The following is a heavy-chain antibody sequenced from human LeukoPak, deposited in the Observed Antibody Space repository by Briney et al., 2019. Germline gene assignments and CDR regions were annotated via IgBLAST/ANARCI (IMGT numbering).Heavy chain of an antibody. CDR2: ISAYNGNT. V-gene: IGHV1-18*01. CDR1: GYTFTSYG. Sequence: ASVKVSCKASGYTFTSYGISWVRQAPGQGLEWMGRISAYNGNTNYAQKLQGRVTMTTDTSTSTAYMELRSLRSDDTAVYYCARSGRYSGSYSLDYWGQGTLVTVSS. CDR3: ARSGRYSGSYSLDY. D-gene: IGHD1-26*01. J-gene: IGHJ4*02.